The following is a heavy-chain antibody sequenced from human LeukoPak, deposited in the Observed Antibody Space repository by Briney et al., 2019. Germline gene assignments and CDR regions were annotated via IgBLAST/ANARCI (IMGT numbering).Heavy chain of an antibody. CDR2: ISYDGSNK. V-gene: IGHV3-30*04. CDR1: GFTFSSYA. J-gene: IGHJ1*01. D-gene: IGHD6-13*01. CDR3: ARDSGGYSSSWYHRTEYFQH. Sequence: GGSLRLSCAASGFTFSSYAMHWVRQAPGKGLEWVAVISYDGSNKYYADSVKGRFTISRDNSKNTLYLQMNSLRAEDTAVYYCARDSGGYSSSWYHRTEYFQHWGQGTLVTVSS.